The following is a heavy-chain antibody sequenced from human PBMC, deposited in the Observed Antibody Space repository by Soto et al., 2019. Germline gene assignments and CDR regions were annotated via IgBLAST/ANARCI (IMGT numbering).Heavy chain of an antibody. J-gene: IGHJ2*01. Sequence: EVQLVESGGGLVQPGRSLRLSCAASGFTFDDYAMHWVRQAPGKGLEWVSGIRWNSGSIGYADSVKGRFTISRDNAKNSLYLQMNSLRAEDTALYYCAKARQVSYFDLWGRGTLVTVSS. V-gene: IGHV3-9*01. CDR2: IRWNSGSI. CDR3: AKARQVSYFDL. CDR1: GFTFDDYA.